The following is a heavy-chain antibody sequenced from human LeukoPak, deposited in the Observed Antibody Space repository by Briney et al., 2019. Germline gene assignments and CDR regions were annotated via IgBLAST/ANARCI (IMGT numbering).Heavy chain of an antibody. CDR2: IYYSGST. V-gene: IGHV4-59*08. CDR3: ARHVSNYGDFDY. D-gene: IGHD4-11*01. CDR1: GGSFSGYY. J-gene: IGHJ4*02. Sequence: SETLSLTCAVYGGSFSGYYWSWIRQPPGKGLEWIGYIYYSGSTNYNPSLKSRVTISVDTSKNQFSLKLSSVTAADTAVYYCARHVSNYGDFDYWGQGTLVTVSS.